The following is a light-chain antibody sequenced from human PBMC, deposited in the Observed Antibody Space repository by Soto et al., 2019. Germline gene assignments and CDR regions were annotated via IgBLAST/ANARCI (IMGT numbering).Light chain of an antibody. CDR3: QQSYSTPYT. Sequence: DIQMTQSPSSLSASVGDRVTITCRASQSISIYLNWYQQKPGKAPKLLIYAASSLQSGVPSRFSGSGSGTDFTLTISSLQPEDFETYYCQQSYSTPYTFGQGTKLEIK. J-gene: IGKJ2*01. CDR2: AAS. CDR1: QSISIY. V-gene: IGKV1-39*01.